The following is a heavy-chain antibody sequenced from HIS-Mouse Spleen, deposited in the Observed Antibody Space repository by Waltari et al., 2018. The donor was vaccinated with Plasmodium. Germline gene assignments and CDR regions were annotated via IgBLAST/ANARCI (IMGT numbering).Heavy chain of an antibody. Sequence: QVQLQQWGAGLLKPSETLSLTCAVYGGSFSGYHWGWSRKPPGKGLEWIGENNHSGSTNDNPPLKSRVTISVDTSKNQFSLKLSSVTAADTAVYYCASSGSGSYYYWGQGTLVTVSS. V-gene: IGHV4-34*01. CDR2: NNHSGST. D-gene: IGHD3-10*01. CDR1: GGSFSGYH. J-gene: IGHJ4*02. CDR3: ASSGSGSYYY.